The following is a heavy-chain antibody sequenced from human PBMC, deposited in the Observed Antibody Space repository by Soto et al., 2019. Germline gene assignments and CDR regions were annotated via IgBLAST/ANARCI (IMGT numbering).Heavy chain of an antibody. J-gene: IGHJ3*02. Sequence: GASVKVSGKASGYIFVNYGIAWVRQAPRQGLEWMGWISPYTGNTHSASKVQGRLTMTTDTSTSTAYMDLGSLTSDDTAVYYCARGSMVKAFDIWGQGTMVTVSS. D-gene: IGHD3-10*01. CDR2: ISPYTGNT. CDR1: GYIFVNYG. V-gene: IGHV1-18*01. CDR3: ARGSMVKAFDI.